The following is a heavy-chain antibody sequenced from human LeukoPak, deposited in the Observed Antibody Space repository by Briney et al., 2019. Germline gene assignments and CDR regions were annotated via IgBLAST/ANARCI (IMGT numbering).Heavy chain of an antibody. J-gene: IGHJ4*02. V-gene: IGHV4-59*01. Sequence: PSETLSLTCTVSGGSISSYYGIGIRQPPGKGLEWIGYIYYSGSTNYNPSLKSRVTISVDTSKNQFSLKLSSVTAADTAVYYCAREWRDGDQLNSDYLRRGTLVTVCS. D-gene: IGHD3-10*01. CDR3: AREWRDGDQLNSDY. CDR2: IYYSGST. CDR1: GGSISSYY.